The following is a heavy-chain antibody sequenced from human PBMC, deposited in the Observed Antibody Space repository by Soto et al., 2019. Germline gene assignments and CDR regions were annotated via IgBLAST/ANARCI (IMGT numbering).Heavy chain of an antibody. Sequence: SETLSRTCAVYGGSFSGYYWSWLRQPPGKGLEWIGEINHSGSPNYNPSLKSRVTISVDTSKNQFSLKMTSVTAADTAVYYCATANWSHHYFDPWGQGTQVTVSS. V-gene: IGHV4-34*01. CDR1: GGSFSGYY. J-gene: IGHJ5*02. D-gene: IGHD1-1*01. CDR2: INHSGSP. CDR3: ATANWSHHYFDP.